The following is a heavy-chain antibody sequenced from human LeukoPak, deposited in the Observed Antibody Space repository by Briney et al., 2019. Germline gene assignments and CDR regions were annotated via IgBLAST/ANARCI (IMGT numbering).Heavy chain of an antibody. V-gene: IGHV1-18*01. CDR3: ASEVDTAMVTWYY. D-gene: IGHD5-18*01. CDR2: ISAYNGNT. CDR1: GYTFTSYG. Sequence: ASVKVSCKASGYTFTSYGISWVRQAPGQGLEWMGWISAYNGNTNYAQKFQGRVTMTRDMSTSTVYMELSSLRSEDTAVYYCASEVDTAMVTWYYWGQGTLVTVSS. J-gene: IGHJ4*02.